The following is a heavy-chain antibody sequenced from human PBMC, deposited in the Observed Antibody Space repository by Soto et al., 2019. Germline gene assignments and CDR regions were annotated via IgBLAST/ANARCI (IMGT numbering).Heavy chain of an antibody. CDR2: IYNSGST. J-gene: IGHJ3*01. CDR3: ARDLGIGSGTFDA. Sequence: QVQLQESGPGLVKPSETLSLTCTVSGDSITSYYWSWIRQPPGKALEWIGYIYNSGSTDNNPSLKSRVTISLDPAKKQFSLKLKSVTAADTAVYYCARDLGIGSGTFDAWGPGTMVTVSA. D-gene: IGHD2-2*03. CDR1: GDSITSYY. V-gene: IGHV4-4*08.